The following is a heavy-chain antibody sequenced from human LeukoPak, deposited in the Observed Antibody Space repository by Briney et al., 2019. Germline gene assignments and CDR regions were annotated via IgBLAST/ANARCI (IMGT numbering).Heavy chain of an antibody. V-gene: IGHV3-74*01. CDR3: VSSGGSV. D-gene: IGHD2-15*01. J-gene: IGHJ4*02. Sequence: PGGSLKLSCGASGFTFSSFWMHWVRQAPGKGLVWVSLITGNGNSTIYADSVKGRFTISRDNAKNTLYLQMNSLRPEDTAVYYCVSSGGSVWGQGTLVIVSS. CDR1: GFTFSSFW. CDR2: ITGNGNST.